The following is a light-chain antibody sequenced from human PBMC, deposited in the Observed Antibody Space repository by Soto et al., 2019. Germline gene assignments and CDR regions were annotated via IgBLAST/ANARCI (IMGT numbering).Light chain of an antibody. CDR1: QSLLHSNGYNY. Sequence: DIVMTQSPLSLPVTPGEPASSSCRSSQSLLHSNGYNYLDWYLQKPGQSLQLLIYLGSNRASGVPDRFSGSGSGTDFTLKISRGEAEDVGDYYCMQALQTPWTFGQGTKVDIK. J-gene: IGKJ1*01. CDR3: MQALQTPWT. V-gene: IGKV2-28*01. CDR2: LGS.